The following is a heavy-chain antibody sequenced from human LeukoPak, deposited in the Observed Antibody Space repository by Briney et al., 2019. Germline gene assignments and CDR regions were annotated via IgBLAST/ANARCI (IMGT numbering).Heavy chain of an antibody. CDR1: GFTFSSYA. Sequence: PGGSLRLSCAASGFTFSSYAMSWVRQAPGKGLEWVSAISGSGGSTYYADSVKGRFTISRDNSKNTLYLQMNSLRAEDTAVYYCAKTHAYGREIYYFNYWGQGTLVTASS. CDR2: ISGSGGST. V-gene: IGHV3-23*01. J-gene: IGHJ4*02. CDR3: AKTHAYGREIYYFNY. D-gene: IGHD4-17*01.